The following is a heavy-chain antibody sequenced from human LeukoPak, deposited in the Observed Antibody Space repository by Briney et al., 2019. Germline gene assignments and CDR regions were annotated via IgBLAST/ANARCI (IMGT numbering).Heavy chain of an antibody. D-gene: IGHD6-6*01. CDR2: VNQSGGT. CDR1: GGSFSGYY. V-gene: IGHV4-34*01. CDR3: ARGGIAARLAI. Sequence: SETLSLTCAVYGGSFSGYYWSWIRQPPRKGLELIGEVNQSGGTNYNPSLKSRVTISVDTSKNQLSLKLTSVTAADTAVYYCARGGIAARLAIWGQGTMVTVSS. J-gene: IGHJ3*02.